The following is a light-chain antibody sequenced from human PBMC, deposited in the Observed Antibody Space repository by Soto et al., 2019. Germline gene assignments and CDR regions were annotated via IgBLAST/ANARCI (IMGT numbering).Light chain of an antibody. J-gene: IGLJ2*01. CDR1: SSDVGGYNE. CDR2: DVS. Sequence: QPVLTQPASVSGSPGQSTTISCTGTSSDVGGYNEVSWYQQRPGKAPKLMIFDVSNRPSGVSNRFSGSKSGNTASLTISGLQAEDEAYYYCSSHAAGSTLIFGGGTKLTVL. V-gene: IGLV2-14*03. CDR3: SSHAAGSTLI.